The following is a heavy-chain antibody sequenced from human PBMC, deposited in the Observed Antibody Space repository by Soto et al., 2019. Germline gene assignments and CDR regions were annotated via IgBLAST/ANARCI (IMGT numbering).Heavy chain of an antibody. V-gene: IGHV2-70*11. CDR2: IDWDDDK. Sequence: GSGPTLVNPTQTLTLTCTFSGFSLSTSGMCVSWIRQPPGKALEWLARIDWDDDKYYSTSLKTRLTISKDTSKNQVVLTMTNMDPVDTATYYCARIARNTDSGYDFLLDHWGQGTLVTVSS. CDR3: ARIARNTDSGYDFLLDH. D-gene: IGHD5-12*01. J-gene: IGHJ4*02. CDR1: GFSLSTSGMC.